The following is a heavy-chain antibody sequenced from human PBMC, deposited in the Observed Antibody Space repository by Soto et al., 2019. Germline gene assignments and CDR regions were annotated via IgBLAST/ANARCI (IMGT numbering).Heavy chain of an antibody. V-gene: IGHV3-23*01. CDR1: GFTFSSYA. J-gene: IGHJ4*02. Sequence: EVQLLESGGGLVQPGGSLRLSCAASGFTFSSYAMSWVRPAPGPGLEWVSAISGSGGSTYYAASVKGRFTISRDNSKNTRYLQMNSLRAEDTAVYYCAKDVGWETHQGAYWGQGTLVTVSS. CDR3: AKDVGWETHQGAY. D-gene: IGHD1-26*01. CDR2: ISGSGGST.